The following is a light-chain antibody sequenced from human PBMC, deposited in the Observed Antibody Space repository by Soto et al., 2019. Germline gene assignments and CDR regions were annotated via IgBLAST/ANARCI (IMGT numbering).Light chain of an antibody. Sequence: QSALTQPASVSGSPGQSITISCTGTSSDVGSYNLVSWYQQHPGKAPKLMIYEGSKRPSGVSNRFSGSKSGNTASLTISGLHAEDEAYYYCCSYAGSSTFVVFGGGTKLPVL. V-gene: IGLV2-23*03. CDR1: SSDVGSYNL. J-gene: IGLJ2*01. CDR3: CSYAGSSTFVV. CDR2: EGS.